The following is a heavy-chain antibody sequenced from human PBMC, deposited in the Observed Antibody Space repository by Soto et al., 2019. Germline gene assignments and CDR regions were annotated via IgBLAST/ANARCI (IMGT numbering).Heavy chain of an antibody. V-gene: IGHV4-30-2*01. Sequence: SETLSLTCAVSGGSIISCGYSWSWIRQPPGKGLEWIGYIYHSGSTYYNPSLKSRVTISVDRSKNQFSLKMSSVTAADTAVYYCARRGYGSGSYFDYWGQGTLVTVSS. CDR1: GGSIISCGYS. D-gene: IGHD3-10*01. CDR3: ARRGYGSGSYFDY. CDR2: IYHSGST. J-gene: IGHJ4*02.